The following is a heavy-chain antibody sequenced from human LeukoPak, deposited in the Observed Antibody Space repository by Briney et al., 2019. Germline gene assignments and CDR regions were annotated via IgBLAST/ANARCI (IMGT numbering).Heavy chain of an antibody. Sequence: PSETLSLTCTVSGGSISSYYWSWIRQPPGKGLEWIGSIYYSGSTYYTPSLKNRVTISVDTSSNQFSLKLSSVIAADTAVYYCARLGLASAGMRFFDYWGQGTLVTVSS. CDR3: ARLGLASAGMRFFDY. D-gene: IGHD6-13*01. CDR1: GGSISSYY. J-gene: IGHJ4*02. CDR2: IYYSGST. V-gene: IGHV4-39*01.